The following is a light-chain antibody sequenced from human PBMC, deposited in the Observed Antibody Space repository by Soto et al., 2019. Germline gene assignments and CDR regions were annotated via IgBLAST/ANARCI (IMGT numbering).Light chain of an antibody. J-gene: IGKJ4*01. Sequence: DIVMTQSTDSLAMSLCERATMNCKSSQCVLYSSNNKNYVAWYQHKPGQPPNLLIYWASTRESGVPDRFSGSGSGTDFTLTISSLQAEDVAIYYCQQYYSTPPTFGGGTKVDIK. CDR2: WAS. V-gene: IGKV4-1*01. CDR1: QCVLYSSNNKNY. CDR3: QQYYSTPPT.